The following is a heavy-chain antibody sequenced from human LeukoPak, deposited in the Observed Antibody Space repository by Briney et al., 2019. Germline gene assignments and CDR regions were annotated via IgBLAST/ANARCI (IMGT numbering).Heavy chain of an antibody. J-gene: IGHJ4*02. CDR2: ISWNSGSI. CDR3: AKDRESGHYDSSGYYAGSFDY. D-gene: IGHD3-22*01. CDR1: GFTFDDYA. Sequence: GGSLRLSCAASGFTFDDYAMHWVRQAPGKGLEWVSGISWNSGSIGYADSVKGRFTISRDNAKNSLYLQMNSLRAEDTALYYCAKDRESGHYDSSGYYAGSFDYWGRGTPVTVSS. V-gene: IGHV3-9*01.